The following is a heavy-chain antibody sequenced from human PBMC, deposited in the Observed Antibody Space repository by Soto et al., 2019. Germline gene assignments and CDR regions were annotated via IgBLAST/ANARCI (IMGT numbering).Heavy chain of an antibody. J-gene: IGHJ4*02. CDR1: GYTFTVYY. V-gene: IGHV1-2*02. CDR3: ARDLATGGGSAGFDY. D-gene: IGHD1-26*01. Sequence: GASVKVSCKASGYTFTVYYMHWVRQAPGQGLEWMGWINPKSGGTMYPQKFQGRVTMTWDTSISTAYMALARLRSDDTAVYYCARDLATGGGSAGFDYWRQGTRVAASS. CDR2: INPKSGGT.